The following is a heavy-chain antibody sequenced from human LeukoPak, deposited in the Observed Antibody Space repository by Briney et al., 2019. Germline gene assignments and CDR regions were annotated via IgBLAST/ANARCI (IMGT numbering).Heavy chain of an antibody. CDR3: AKNPSLWDTAMVGLFDY. D-gene: IGHD5-18*01. V-gene: IGHV3-23*01. Sequence: TGGSLRLSCAASGFTFSIHAMSCVRQAPGKTLGWVSAISGSGGSTYYADSVKGRLTISRDNSKNTLYLQMNSLRAEDTAVYYYAKNPSLWDTAMVGLFDYWGQGTLVTVSS. CDR2: ISGSGGST. J-gene: IGHJ4*02. CDR1: GFTFSIHA.